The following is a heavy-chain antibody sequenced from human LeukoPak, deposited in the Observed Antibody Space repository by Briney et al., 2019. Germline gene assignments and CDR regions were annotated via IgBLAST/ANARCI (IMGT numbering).Heavy chain of an antibody. D-gene: IGHD3-3*01. V-gene: IGHV3-33*01. CDR1: GFTFGSYG. Sequence: PGRSLRLSCAASGFTFGSYGMHWVRQAPGKGLEWVAVIWYDGSNKYYADSVKGRFTISRDNSKNTLDLQMNSLRAEDTAVYYCAIGGVVIGLFDYWGQGTLVTVSS. CDR3: AIGGVVIGLFDY. CDR2: IWYDGSNK. J-gene: IGHJ4*02.